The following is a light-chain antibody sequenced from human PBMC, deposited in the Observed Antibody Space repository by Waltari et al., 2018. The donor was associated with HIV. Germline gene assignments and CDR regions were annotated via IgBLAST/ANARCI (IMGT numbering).Light chain of an antibody. Sequence: DIVLTQSPHSLAVSLGERATIRCTSSQSLLDPSSQRNYLAWFQQKPGQPPRLLIYCASTRDSGVPARFSGSGSGTDFTLTISSLQAEDVALYFCHQFYVTPETFGPGT. CDR1: QSLLDPSSQRNY. V-gene: IGKV4-1*01. J-gene: IGKJ3*01. CDR3: HQFYVTPET. CDR2: CAS.